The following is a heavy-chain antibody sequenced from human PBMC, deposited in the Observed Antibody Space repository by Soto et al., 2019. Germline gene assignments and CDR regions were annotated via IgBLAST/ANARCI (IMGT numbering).Heavy chain of an antibody. CDR1: GFTFSDYY. CDR2: ISSSGSTI. V-gene: IGHV3-11*01. D-gene: IGHD4-17*01. CDR3: ARDWTQYGFDP. Sequence: VGSLRLSCAASGFTFSDYYMSLIRQAPGKGLEWVSYISSSGSTIYYADSVKGRFTISRDNAKNSLYLQMNSLRAEDTAVYYCARDWTQYGFDPWGQGTLVTVSS. J-gene: IGHJ5*02.